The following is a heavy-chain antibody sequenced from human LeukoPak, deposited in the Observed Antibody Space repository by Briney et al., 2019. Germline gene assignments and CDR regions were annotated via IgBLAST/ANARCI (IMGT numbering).Heavy chain of an antibody. J-gene: IGHJ4*02. D-gene: IGHD2-2*01. CDR1: GFTFSSYG. V-gene: IGHV3-30*02. CDR3: AKSAVPAANPYFDY. CDR2: IRYDGSNK. Sequence: GGSLRLSCAASGFTFSSYGMHWVRQAPGKGLEWVAFIRYDGSNKYYADSVKGRLTISRDNSKNTLYLQVNSLRAEDTAVYYCAKSAVPAANPYFDYWGQGTLVTVSS.